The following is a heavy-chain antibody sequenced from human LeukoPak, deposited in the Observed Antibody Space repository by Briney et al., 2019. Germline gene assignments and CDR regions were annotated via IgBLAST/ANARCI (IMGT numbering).Heavy chain of an antibody. CDR2: IKSDGSST. D-gene: IGHD6-13*01. V-gene: IGHV3-74*01. CDR3: ARSGAAGNWFDP. Sequence: GGSLRLSCAASGDTFSMSWMHWVRQAPGKGLVWVSLIKSDGSSTTYADSVKGRFTISRDNAKNTLYLQMNSLRAEDTAVYYCARSGAAGNWFDPWGQGTLVTVSS. J-gene: IGHJ5*02. CDR1: GDTFSMSW.